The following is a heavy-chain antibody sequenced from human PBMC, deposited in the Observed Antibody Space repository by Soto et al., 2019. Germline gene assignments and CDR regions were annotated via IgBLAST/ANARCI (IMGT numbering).Heavy chain of an antibody. CDR3: AKDVLSLIRGNLDY. J-gene: IGHJ4*02. V-gene: IGHV3-23*01. CDR1: RFSFSNYA. D-gene: IGHD3-10*01. CDR2: ISGSGDST. Sequence: GGSLRLSCAASRFSFSNYAMSWVRQAPGKGLELVSSISGSGDSTYYADSVKGRFTISRDNSKNTLYLQMNSLRAEDMAIYFCAKDVLSLIRGNLDYWGQGILVTVSS.